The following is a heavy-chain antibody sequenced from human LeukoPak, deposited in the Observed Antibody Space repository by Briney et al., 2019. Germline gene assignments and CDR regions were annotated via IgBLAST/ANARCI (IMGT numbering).Heavy chain of an antibody. D-gene: IGHD3-10*02. CDR3: AELGITMIGGV. CDR2: ISGSGGST. V-gene: IGHV3-23*01. CDR1: GFTFSNYG. Sequence: GGSLRLSCAASGFTFSNYGMSWVRQAPGKGLEWVSAISGSGGSTYYADSVKGRFTISKDNAKNSLYLQMNSLRAEDTAVYYCAELGITMIGGVWGKGTTVTISS. J-gene: IGHJ6*04.